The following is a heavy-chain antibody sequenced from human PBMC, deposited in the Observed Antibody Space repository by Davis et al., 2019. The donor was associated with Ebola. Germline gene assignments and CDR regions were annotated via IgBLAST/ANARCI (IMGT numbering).Heavy chain of an antibody. D-gene: IGHD1-26*01. CDR3: WGGSYQGRWFDP. Sequence: PGGSLRLSCAASGFTFSSYGMHWVRQAPGKGLEWVAVIWYDGSNKYYADSVKGRFTISRDNSKNTLYLQMSSLRAEDTAVYYCWGGSYQGRWFDPWGQGTLVTVSS. CDR1: GFTFSSYG. CDR2: IWYDGSNK. J-gene: IGHJ5*02. V-gene: IGHV3-30*02.